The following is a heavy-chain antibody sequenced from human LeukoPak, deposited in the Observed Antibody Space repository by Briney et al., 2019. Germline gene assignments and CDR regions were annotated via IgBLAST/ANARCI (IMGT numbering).Heavy chain of an antibody. CDR2: ISYDGSNK. D-gene: IGHD3-22*01. CDR3: AKEFSYYDSSGLDAFDI. V-gene: IGHV3-30*18. CDR1: GFTFDDYG. J-gene: IGHJ3*02. Sequence: GGSLRLSCAASGFTFDDYGMSWVRQAPGKGLEWVAVISYDGSNKYYADSVKGRFTISRDNSKNTLYLQMNSLRAEDTAVYYCAKEFSYYDSSGLDAFDIWGQGTMATVSS.